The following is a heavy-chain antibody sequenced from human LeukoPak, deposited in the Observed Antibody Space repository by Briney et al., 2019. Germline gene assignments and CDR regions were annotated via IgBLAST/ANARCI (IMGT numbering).Heavy chain of an antibody. CDR2: IYYSGST. CDR1: GGSVSSGSYY. J-gene: IGHJ4*02. D-gene: IGHD3-3*01. V-gene: IGHV4-61*01. Sequence: SETLSLTCTVSGGSVSSGSYYWSWIRQPPGKGLEWIGYIYYSGSTNYNPSLKSRVTISVDTSKNQFSLKLSSVTAADTAVYYCARGRGYDFWSGYYFDYWGQGTLVTVSS. CDR3: ARGRGYDFWSGYYFDY.